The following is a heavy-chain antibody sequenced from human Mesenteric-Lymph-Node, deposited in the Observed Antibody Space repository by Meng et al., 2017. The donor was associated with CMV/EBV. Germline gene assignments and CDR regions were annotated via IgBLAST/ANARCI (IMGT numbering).Heavy chain of an antibody. V-gene: IGHV3-48*03. D-gene: IGHD2-15*01. J-gene: IGHJ4*02. CDR3: AKDSRGAVVVPASVLDY. Sequence: GESLKISCAASGFTFSSYEMNWVRQAPGKGLEWVSYISSSGSTMYYADSVKGRFTISRDNAKDSLYLQMNSLRAEDTAVYYCAKDSRGAVVVPASVLDYWGQGTLVTVSS. CDR1: GFTFSSYE. CDR2: ISSSGSTM.